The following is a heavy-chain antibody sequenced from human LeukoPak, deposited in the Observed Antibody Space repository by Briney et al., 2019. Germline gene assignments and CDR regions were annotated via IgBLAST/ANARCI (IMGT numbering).Heavy chain of an antibody. Sequence: GGSLRLSCAASGFTFSSYAMSWDRQAPGKGLEWVSAISGSGGSTYYAGSVKGRFTISRDNSKNTLYLQMNSLRAEDTAVYYCAKAIGGSGFDYWGQGTLVTVSS. D-gene: IGHD6-19*01. J-gene: IGHJ4*02. CDR3: AKAIGGSGFDY. CDR1: GFTFSSYA. CDR2: ISGSGGST. V-gene: IGHV3-23*01.